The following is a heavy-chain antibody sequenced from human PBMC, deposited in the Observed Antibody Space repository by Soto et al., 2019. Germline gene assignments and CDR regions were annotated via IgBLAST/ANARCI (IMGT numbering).Heavy chain of an antibody. CDR3: ARADGVVIIRGHWFDP. V-gene: IGHV1-46*03. CDR1: GYTFTSYY. D-gene: IGHD3-3*01. Sequence: ASVKVSCKASGYTFTSYYMHWVRQAPGQGLEWMGIINPSGGSTSYAQKFQGRVTMTRDTSTSTVYMELSSLRSEDTAVYYCARADGVVIIRGHWFDPWGQGTLVTVSS. J-gene: IGHJ5*02. CDR2: INPSGGST.